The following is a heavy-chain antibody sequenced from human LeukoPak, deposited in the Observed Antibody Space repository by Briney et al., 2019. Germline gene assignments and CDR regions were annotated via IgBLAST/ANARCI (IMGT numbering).Heavy chain of an antibody. J-gene: IGHJ6*03. V-gene: IGHV4-59*01. CDR2: IYYSGST. D-gene: IGHD3-16*02. Sequence: SETLSLTCTVSGDSISSYYWSWIRQPPGKGLEWIGYIYYSGSTNYNPSLKSRVTISVDTSKNQFSLKLSSVTAADTAVYYCARVIVENYYYYYMDVWGKGTTVTISS. CDR3: ARVIVENYYYYYMDV. CDR1: GDSISSYY.